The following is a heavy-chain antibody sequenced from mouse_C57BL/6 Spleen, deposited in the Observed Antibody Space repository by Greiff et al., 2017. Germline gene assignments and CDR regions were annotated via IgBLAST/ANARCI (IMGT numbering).Heavy chain of an antibody. D-gene: IGHD3-2*02. CDR3: AREDSSGFAWFAY. CDR1: GYTFTSYW. CDR2: IDPNSGGT. Sequence: QVQLQQPGAELVKPGASVKLSCKASGYTFTSYWMHWVKQRPGRGLEWIGRIDPNSGGTKYNEKFESKATLTVYKPSSTAYMQLSSRTSEDSAVYYCAREDSSGFAWFAYWGQGTLVTVSA. J-gene: IGHJ3*01. V-gene: IGHV1-72*01.